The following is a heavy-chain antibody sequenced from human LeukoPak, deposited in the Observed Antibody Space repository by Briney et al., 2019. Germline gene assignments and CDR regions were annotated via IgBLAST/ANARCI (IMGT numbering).Heavy chain of an antibody. D-gene: IGHD3-9*01. CDR2: IYHSRST. V-gene: IGHV4-38-2*02. Sequence: SETLSLTCTVSGYSISSGYYWGWIRQPPGKGLEWIGSIYHSRSTNYNPSLKSRVTISVDTSKNQFSLRLSSVTAADTAVYYCARLFKREDILRYFDWFYFDYWGQGTLVTVSS. J-gene: IGHJ4*02. CDR1: GYSISSGYY. CDR3: ARLFKREDILRYFDWFYFDY.